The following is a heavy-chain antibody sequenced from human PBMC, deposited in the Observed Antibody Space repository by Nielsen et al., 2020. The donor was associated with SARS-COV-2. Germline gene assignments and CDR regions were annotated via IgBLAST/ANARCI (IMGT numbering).Heavy chain of an antibody. V-gene: IGHV3-7*01. CDR2: IKPDGSEQ. CDR3: ARDWSRAFDV. Sequence: GESLKLSCVASGFSFSETWMSWVRQVPGKGLEWVADIKPDGSEQQYVDSVKGRFTISRDNAKNSLYLQMNSLRVEDTAVYYCARDWSRAFDVWGQGTMVTVSS. CDR1: GFSFSETW. J-gene: IGHJ3*01.